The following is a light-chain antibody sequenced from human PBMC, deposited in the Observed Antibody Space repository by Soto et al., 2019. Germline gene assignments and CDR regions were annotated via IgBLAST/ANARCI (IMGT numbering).Light chain of an antibody. Sequence: EIVMTQPPATLSVSPGERATLPCRASQSVGSNLAWYQKKPGQAPRLLIYGASTRATGIPARFSGSGSGTEFTLTISSLQSEDFAVYYCQQYDNWWTFGQGTRVEIK. V-gene: IGKV3-15*01. J-gene: IGKJ1*01. CDR2: GAS. CDR3: QQYDNWWT. CDR1: QSVGSN.